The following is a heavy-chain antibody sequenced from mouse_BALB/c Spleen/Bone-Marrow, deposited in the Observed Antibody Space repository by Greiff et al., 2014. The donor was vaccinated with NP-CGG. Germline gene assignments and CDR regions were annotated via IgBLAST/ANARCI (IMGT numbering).Heavy chain of an antibody. D-gene: IGHD3-1*01. CDR2: ILPGSGST. V-gene: IGHV1-9*01. J-gene: IGHJ3*01. CDR1: GYTFSSYW. CDR3: ARELGLRLAY. Sequence: VKLQESGAELMKPGASVKISCKTSGYTFSSYWIEWVMQRPGHGLEWIGEILPGSGSTNSNEKFKGKATFTADTSSNTAYMQLSSLTSEDSAVYYCARELGLRLAYWGQGTLVTVSA.